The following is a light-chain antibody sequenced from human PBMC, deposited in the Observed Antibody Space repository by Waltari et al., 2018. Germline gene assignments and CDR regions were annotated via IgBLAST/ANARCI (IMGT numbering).Light chain of an antibody. Sequence: DIVMTQSPDSLTVSLGERATINCKSSRRVLYNSNNKNYLAWYQQKPGQPPKLIIYRASTRESGVPDRFSGSGSGTDFTLTISTLQAEDVAVYYCQQYYDTPYTFGQGTKLEIK. CDR1: RRVLYNSNNKNY. CDR3: QQYYDTPYT. J-gene: IGKJ2*01. CDR2: RAS. V-gene: IGKV4-1*01.